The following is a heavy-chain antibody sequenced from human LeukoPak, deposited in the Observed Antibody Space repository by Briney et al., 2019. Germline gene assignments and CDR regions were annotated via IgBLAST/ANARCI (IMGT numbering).Heavy chain of an antibody. V-gene: IGHV1-69*04. CDR3: ARGGGESLDY. CDR1: GGTFSSYA. J-gene: IGHJ4*02. D-gene: IGHD2-21*01. Sequence: SVKVSCKASGGTFSSYAISWVRQAPGQGLEWMRRIIPILGIANYAQKFQGRVTITADKSTSTAYMELSSLRSEDTAVYYCARGGGESLDYWGQGTLVTVSS. CDR2: IIPILGIA.